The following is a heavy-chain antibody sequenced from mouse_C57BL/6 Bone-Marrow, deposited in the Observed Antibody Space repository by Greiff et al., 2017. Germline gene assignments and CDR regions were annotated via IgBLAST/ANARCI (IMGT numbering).Heavy chain of an antibody. CDR3: AGDIITTVVAEVYFDY. V-gene: IGHV12-3*01. Sequence: QVQLKESGPGLVKPSQSLFLTCSITGFPITSGYYWIWIRQSPGKPLEWMGYITHSGEPFYNPSLQSPISITRETSKNQFFLPLNSVTTEDTAMYYGAGDIITTVVAEVYFDYWGQGTTLTVSS. D-gene: IGHD1-1*01. J-gene: IGHJ2*01. CDR1: GFPITSGYY. CDR2: ITHSGEP.